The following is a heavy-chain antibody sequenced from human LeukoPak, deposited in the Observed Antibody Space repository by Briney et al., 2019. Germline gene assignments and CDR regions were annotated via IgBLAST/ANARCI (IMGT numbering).Heavy chain of an antibody. CDR2: IYYSGST. D-gene: IGHD3-22*01. J-gene: IGHJ6*02. CDR3: ARLAGYYYDSSGYYLRYYGMDV. Sequence: SETLSFTCTVSGGSLSSSSYYWGWIRQPPGKGLEWIGSIYYSGSTYYNPSLKSRVTISVDTSKNQFSLKLSSVTAADTAVYYCARLAGYYYDSSGYYLRYYGMDVWGQGTTVTVSS. CDR1: GGSLSSSSYY. V-gene: IGHV4-39*07.